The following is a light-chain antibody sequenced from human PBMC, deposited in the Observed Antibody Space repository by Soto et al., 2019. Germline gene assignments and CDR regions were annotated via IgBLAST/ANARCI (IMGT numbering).Light chain of an antibody. CDR1: SSDVARHNS. CDR2: EVS. J-gene: IGLJ2*01. V-gene: IGLV2-14*01. Sequence: QSALTQPASVSGSPGQSITISCTETSSDVARHNSVCWYQQHPGKAPKLIIYEVSNRPSGVSNRFSGSKSGNTASLTISGLQTEDEADYYCGAHTYSNTQIFGGGTKVTVL. CDR3: GAHTYSNTQI.